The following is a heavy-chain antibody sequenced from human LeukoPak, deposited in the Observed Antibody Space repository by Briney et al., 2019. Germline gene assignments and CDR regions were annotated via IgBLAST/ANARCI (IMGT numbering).Heavy chain of an antibody. CDR1: GGSISSGGYY. D-gene: IGHD1-14*01. J-gene: IGHJ4*02. CDR2: IYYSGST. V-gene: IGHV4-31*03. Sequence: NPSETLSLTCTVSGGSISSGGYYWSWIRQHPGKGLEWIGYIYYSGSTYYNPSLKSRVTISVDTSKSQFSLKLSSVTAADTAVYYCARGIYRDPYYFDYWGQGTLVTVSS. CDR3: ARGIYRDPYYFDY.